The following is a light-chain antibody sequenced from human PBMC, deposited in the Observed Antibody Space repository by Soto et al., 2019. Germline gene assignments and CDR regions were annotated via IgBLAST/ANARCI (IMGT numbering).Light chain of an antibody. CDR2: DVS. CDR1: NSHVGGYNY. CDR3: SSYTSSSTHV. V-gene: IGLV2-14*01. Sequence: SALTQPASLSASPGQSITISFPGTNSHVGGYNYVSWYQQHPGKAPKLMIYDVSSRPSGVSDRFSGSKSGNTASLTISGLQAEDEADYYCSSYTSSSTHVFGTGTKVTVL. J-gene: IGLJ1*01.